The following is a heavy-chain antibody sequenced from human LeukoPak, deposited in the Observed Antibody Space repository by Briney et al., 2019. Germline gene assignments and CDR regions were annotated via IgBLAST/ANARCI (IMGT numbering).Heavy chain of an antibody. CDR3: ARGRRSWIQLWHHPLDY. V-gene: IGHV3-53*04. J-gene: IGHJ4*02. CDR2: IYSGGST. D-gene: IGHD5-18*01. Sequence: GGSLRLSCAASGFTFSSYGMNWVRQAPGKGLEWVSVIYSGGSTYYADSVKGRFTISRHNSKNTLYLLMNSLRAEDTAVYYCARGRRSWIQLWHHPLDYWGQGTLVTVSS. CDR1: GFTFSSYG.